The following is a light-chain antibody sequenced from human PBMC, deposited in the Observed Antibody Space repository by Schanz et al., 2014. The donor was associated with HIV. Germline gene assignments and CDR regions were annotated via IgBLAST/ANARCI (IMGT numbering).Light chain of an antibody. V-gene: IGLV2-23*02. CDR1: SSDVGSYNL. CDR3: CSYAGRSAPYV. Sequence: QSVLTQPASVSGSPGQSITISCTGTSSDVGSYNLVSWYQQHPGKAPKLMIYEVSKRPSGVSNRFSGSKSGNTASLTISGLRAEDEADYFCCSYAGRSAPYVFGTGTKLTVL. J-gene: IGLJ1*01. CDR2: EVS.